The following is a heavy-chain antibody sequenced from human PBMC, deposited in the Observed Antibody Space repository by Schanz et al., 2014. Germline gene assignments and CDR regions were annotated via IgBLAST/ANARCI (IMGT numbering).Heavy chain of an antibody. CDR2: ISGSGRDT. CDR3: TKDSGLTYFDS. D-gene: IGHD6-25*01. CDR1: GFTVNTNY. V-gene: IGHV3-23*04. J-gene: IGHJ4*02. Sequence: EVQLVESGGGLIQPGGSLRLSCAVSGFTVNTNYMSWVRQAPGKGPEWFSAISGSGRDTYYAASVKGRFTISRDNSKSSLYLHMHSLRPEDTAFYFCTKDSGLTYFDSWGQGTLVTVSS.